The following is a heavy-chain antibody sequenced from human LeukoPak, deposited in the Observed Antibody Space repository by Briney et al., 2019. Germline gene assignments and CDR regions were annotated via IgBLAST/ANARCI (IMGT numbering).Heavy chain of an antibody. CDR1: GFTFSSYG. J-gene: IGHJ5*02. V-gene: IGHV3-33*01. Sequence: GGSLRLSCAASGFTFSSYGMHWVRQAPGKGLEWVAVIWYDGSNKYYADSVKGRFTISRDNSKNTLYLQMNSLRAEDTAVYYCARDRQSSSWYEEVWFDPWGQGTLVTVSS. CDR3: ARDRQSSSWYEEVWFDP. D-gene: IGHD6-13*01. CDR2: IWYDGSNK.